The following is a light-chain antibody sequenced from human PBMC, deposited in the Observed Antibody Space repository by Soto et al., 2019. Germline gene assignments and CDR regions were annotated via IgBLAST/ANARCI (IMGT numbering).Light chain of an antibody. CDR3: QQYTGYSQWT. Sequence: DVQMTQSPSTLTAAVGDRVTMPCRSSQTISKWLAWHQQKPGQAPKLLIYDASTLESGVPSRFSGSGSGTDFSLTISSLQPVDFATYYCQQYTGYSQWTFGQGSKV. V-gene: IGKV1-5*01. J-gene: IGKJ1*01. CDR2: DAS. CDR1: QTISKW.